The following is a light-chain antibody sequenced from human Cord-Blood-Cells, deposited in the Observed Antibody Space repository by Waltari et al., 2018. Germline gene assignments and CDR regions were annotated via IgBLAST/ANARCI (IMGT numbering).Light chain of an antibody. CDR1: SSDVGGYNY. CDR3: SSYTSSSTYV. Sequence: QSALTQPASVSGSPGQSITISCTGTSSDVGGYNYVSWYQQHPGKAPKLMIYDVSKGPYGVCNRFSGSKSGNTASLTISGLQAEYEADYYCSSYTSSSTYVFGTGTKVTVL. CDR2: DVS. J-gene: IGLJ1*01. V-gene: IGLV2-14*01.